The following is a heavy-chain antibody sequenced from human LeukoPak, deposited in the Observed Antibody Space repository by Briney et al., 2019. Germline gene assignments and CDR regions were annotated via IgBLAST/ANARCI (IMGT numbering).Heavy chain of an antibody. Sequence: SETLSLTCTVSGDSISSGGYFWTWIRQQPGKGLEWIGYMYYSGKTFYNPSLKSRVIISIDTSKNQFSLDVSSVTAADTAVYYCARGGSKWGQGTLVTVSS. CDR2: MYYSGKT. CDR3: ARGGSK. J-gene: IGHJ4*02. CDR1: GDSISSGGYF. V-gene: IGHV4-31*03. D-gene: IGHD3-16*01.